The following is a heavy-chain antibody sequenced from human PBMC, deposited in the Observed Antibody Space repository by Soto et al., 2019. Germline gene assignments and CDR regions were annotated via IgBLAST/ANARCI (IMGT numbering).Heavy chain of an antibody. Sequence: PGGSLRLSCAASGFSFSSYAMSWVRQAPGKGLEWVSAISASGGSTYYADSVKGRFTISRDNSKNTLYLQMNSLRAEDTAVYYCARDGYSYGYDPQYMDVWGKGTTVTVSS. D-gene: IGHD5-18*01. CDR1: GFSFSSYA. J-gene: IGHJ6*03. V-gene: IGHV3-23*01. CDR3: ARDGYSYGYDPQYMDV. CDR2: ISASGGST.